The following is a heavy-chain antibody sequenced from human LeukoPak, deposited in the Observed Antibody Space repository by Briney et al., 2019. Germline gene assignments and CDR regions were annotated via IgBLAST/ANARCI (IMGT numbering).Heavy chain of an antibody. CDR1: GFTFSSYA. J-gene: IGHJ6*02. V-gene: IGHV3-23*01. CDR2: ISGSGGST. CDR3: AIAPRLLQLNYYYGIDV. D-gene: IGHD2-15*01. Sequence: GGSLRLSCAASGFTFSSYAMSWVRQAPGKGLEWVSAISGSGGSTYYADSVKGRFTISRDNSKNTLYLQMNSLRAEDTAVYYCAIAPRLLQLNYYYGIDVWGQGTTVTVSS.